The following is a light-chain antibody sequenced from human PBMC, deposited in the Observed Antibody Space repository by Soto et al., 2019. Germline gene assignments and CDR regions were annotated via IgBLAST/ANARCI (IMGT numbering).Light chain of an antibody. CDR2: GTS. CDR1: QSVPRSY. Sequence: EIVLTQSPGTLSLSPGERATLSCRASQSVPRSYLAWDQQKPGQPTRLLIYGTSTSATGIAARCSGSGAAKDFTLTISRLDPDYFVVYYCQQYSSSPWTFGQGTKVDI. CDR3: QQYSSSPWT. J-gene: IGKJ1*01. V-gene: IGKV3-20*01.